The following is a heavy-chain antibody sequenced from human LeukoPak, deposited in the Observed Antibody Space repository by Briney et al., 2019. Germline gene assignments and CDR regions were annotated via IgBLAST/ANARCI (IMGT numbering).Heavy chain of an antibody. CDR1: GFTVTYNY. CDR3: ASLQNGYKVLRN. Sequence: GGSLRLSCAASGFTVTYNYMTWVRQAPGKGLEWVSLLYSAGSTNYADSVKGRFTISRDDSKNTVYLQMNSLRAEDTAVYYCASLQNGYKVLRNWGQGTLVTVSS. D-gene: IGHD5-24*01. V-gene: IGHV3-53*01. J-gene: IGHJ4*02. CDR2: LYSAGST.